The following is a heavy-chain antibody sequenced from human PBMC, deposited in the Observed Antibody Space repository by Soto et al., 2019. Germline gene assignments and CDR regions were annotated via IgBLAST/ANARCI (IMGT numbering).Heavy chain of an antibody. CDR2: IDNSGST. D-gene: IGHD3-3*01. CDR3: ARGGQDFRSGPFDY. J-gene: IGHJ4*02. CDR1: AGSISNYF. V-gene: IGHV4-4*07. Sequence: QGQLQESGPGLVKPSETLSLTCTVSAGSISNYFCNWIRQPAGKGLEWIGRIDNSGSTNYNPSLKSRVTMSSDTSRNQFSLKLNSVTAADTAVYYCARGGQDFRSGPFDYWGQGALVTVSS.